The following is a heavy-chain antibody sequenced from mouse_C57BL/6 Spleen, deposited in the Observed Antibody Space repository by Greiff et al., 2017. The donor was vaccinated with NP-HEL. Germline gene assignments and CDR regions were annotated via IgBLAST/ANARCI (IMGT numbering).Heavy chain of an antibody. Sequence: EVKLQESGPELVKPGASVKISCKASGYSFTDYNMNWVKQSTGKSLEWIGVINPNYGTTSYNQKFKGKATLTVDQSSSTAYMQLNSLTSEDSAVYYCAELAYYAMDYWGQGTSVTVSS. CDR1: GYSFTDYN. J-gene: IGHJ4*01. CDR2: INPNYGTT. D-gene: IGHD4-1*01. CDR3: AELAYYAMDY. V-gene: IGHV1-39*01.